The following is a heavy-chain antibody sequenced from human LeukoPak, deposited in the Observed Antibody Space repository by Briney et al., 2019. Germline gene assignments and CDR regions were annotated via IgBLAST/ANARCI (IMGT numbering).Heavy chain of an antibody. CDR2: VNGPGVGT. D-gene: IGHD6-25*01. J-gene: IGHJ3*01. V-gene: IGHV3-74*01. CDR1: GFTFSSNW. Sequence: GGSLSLSCAASGFTFSSNWKHWVRQPQAPGLGWVSLVNGPGVGTHYADSVRGRFIISRDNAENTISLQMTNLRAEDTAVYFCAREVLEGQRQRDAFDGLGQGTMVTVSS. CDR3: AREVLEGQRQRDAFDG.